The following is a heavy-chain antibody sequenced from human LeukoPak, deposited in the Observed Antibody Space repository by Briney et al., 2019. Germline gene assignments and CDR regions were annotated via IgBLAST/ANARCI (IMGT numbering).Heavy chain of an antibody. J-gene: IGHJ6*02. V-gene: IGHV1-18*01. Sequence: GASRKVSCKASVYTFTSYGISWVRRAPGHGLEWMGCIGAYNGNTDYAQKLQGRVTTTTETSTSTAYMELRSLRSDDTAVYYCARRLAAPYSYGMDVWGQGTTVTVSS. CDR1: VYTFTSYG. CDR2: IGAYNGNT. CDR3: ARRLAAPYSYGMDV. D-gene: IGHD6-13*01.